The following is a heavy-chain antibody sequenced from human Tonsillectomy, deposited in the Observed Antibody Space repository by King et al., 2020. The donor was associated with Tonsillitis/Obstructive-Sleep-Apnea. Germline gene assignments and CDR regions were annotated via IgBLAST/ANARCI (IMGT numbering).Heavy chain of an antibody. CDR1: NGSISTYY. D-gene: IGHD3-16*01. CDR3: ARADGGFRFDY. CDR2: IFYTGST. J-gene: IGHJ4*02. V-gene: IGHV4-59*01. Sequence: VQLQESGPGLVKPSETLSLTCTVSNGSISTYYWSWIRQPPGKGPEWIGYIFYTGSTNYNPSLKSRVSISLDTSKSQLSLKLTSVTAADTALYFCARADGGFRFDYWGQGTLVTVSS.